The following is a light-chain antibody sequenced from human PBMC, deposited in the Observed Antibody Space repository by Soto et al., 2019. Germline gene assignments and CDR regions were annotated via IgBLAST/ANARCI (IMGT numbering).Light chain of an antibody. CDR2: KAS. CDR3: QHYNSYSEA. J-gene: IGKJ1*01. Sequence: DIQMTQSPSTLSASVGDTVTFTCRASQTISSWLAWYQQKPGKAPKLLIYKASTLKSGVPSRFSGSGSGTEFTLTISSLQPDDFATYYCQHYNSYSEAFGQGTKVDIK. V-gene: IGKV1-5*03. CDR1: QTISSW.